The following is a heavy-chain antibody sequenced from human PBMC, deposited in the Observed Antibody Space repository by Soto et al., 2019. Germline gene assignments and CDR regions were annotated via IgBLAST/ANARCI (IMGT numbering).Heavy chain of an antibody. CDR2: INPNSGGT. Sequence: ASVKVSCKASGYTFTGYYMHWVRQAPGQGLEWMGWINPNSGGTNYAQKFQGWVTMTRDTSISTAYMELSRLRSDDTAVYYCAREVLLYGSGSYLDYWGQGTLVTVSS. CDR1: GYTFTGYY. D-gene: IGHD3-10*01. J-gene: IGHJ4*02. V-gene: IGHV1-2*04. CDR3: AREVLLYGSGSYLDY.